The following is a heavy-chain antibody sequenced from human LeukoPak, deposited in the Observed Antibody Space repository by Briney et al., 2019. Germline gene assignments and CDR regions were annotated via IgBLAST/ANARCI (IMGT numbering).Heavy chain of an antibody. CDR3: SGQGIGRRGYFAFDY. J-gene: IGHJ4*01. CDR2: IKQDGVAK. V-gene: IGHV3-7*01. CDR1: GFTFSNYW. D-gene: IGHD3-22*01. Sequence: PGGSLRLSCAASGFTFSNYWMSWVRQAPGKGLEWVANIKQDGVAKYYADSVEGRFTISRDNAKNLLYLHMNSLRADDTAVYYCSGQGIGRRGYFAFDYWGRGILVSVSS.